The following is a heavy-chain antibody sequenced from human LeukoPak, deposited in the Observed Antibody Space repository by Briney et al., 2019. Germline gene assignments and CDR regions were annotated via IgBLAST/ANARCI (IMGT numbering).Heavy chain of an antibody. CDR3: ATVRDTAMDGAFDI. V-gene: IGHV1-24*01. J-gene: IGHJ3*02. Sequence: ASVKVSCKVSGYTLTELSMHWVRQAPGKGLEWMGGFDPEDGETIYAQKFQGRVTTTEDTSTDTAYMELSSLRSEDTAVYYCATVRDTAMDGAFDIWGQGTMVTVSS. CDR2: FDPEDGET. CDR1: GYTLTELS. D-gene: IGHD5-18*01.